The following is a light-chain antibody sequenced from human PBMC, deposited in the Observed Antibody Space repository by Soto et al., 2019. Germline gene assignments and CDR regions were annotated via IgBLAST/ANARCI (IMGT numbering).Light chain of an antibody. Sequence: DIVMTQSPDSLAVSLGERATINCKSSQSVLYSSNNKNYLAWYQQKPGQPPKVVIYWASTRESGVPDRFSGSGSGTDFTLTINSLQAEDVGVYYCHQYYSTPPTFGQGTKVDI. CDR3: HQYYSTPPT. CDR2: WAS. CDR1: QSVLYSSNNKNY. J-gene: IGKJ1*01. V-gene: IGKV4-1*01.